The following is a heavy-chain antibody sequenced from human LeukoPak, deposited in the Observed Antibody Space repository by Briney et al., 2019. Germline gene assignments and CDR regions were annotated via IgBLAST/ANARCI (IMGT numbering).Heavy chain of an antibody. V-gene: IGHV1-2*02. CDR3: ASTVTTSSYYDSSGYLAPPDY. J-gene: IGHJ4*02. Sequence: SVKVSCKASGYTFTGYYMHWVRQAPGQGIEWMGWINPNSGGTSYAQKFQGRVTMTRDTSISTAYMELSRLRSDDTAVYYCASTVTTSSYYDSSGYLAPPDYWGQGTLVTVSS. D-gene: IGHD3-22*01. CDR2: INPNSGGT. CDR1: GYTFTGYY.